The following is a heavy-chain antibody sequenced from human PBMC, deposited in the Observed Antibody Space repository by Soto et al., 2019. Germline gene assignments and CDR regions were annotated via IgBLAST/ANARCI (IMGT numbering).Heavy chain of an antibody. D-gene: IGHD3-10*01. CDR2: ISWNGAAT. CDR3: ANLPLYGSGFDC. Sequence: EVQLVESGGGLVQPGGSLRLSCAASGFTFDDYVIHWVRQAPGKGLEWVSGISWNGAATGYADSVKGRFTISRDNAKNTLYLQMNSLGSDDTAIYYCANLPLYGSGFDCWGLGTLVTVSS. J-gene: IGHJ4*02. CDR1: GFTFDDYV. V-gene: IGHV3-9*01.